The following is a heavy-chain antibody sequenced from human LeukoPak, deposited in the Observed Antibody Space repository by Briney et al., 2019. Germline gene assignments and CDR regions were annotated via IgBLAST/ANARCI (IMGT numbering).Heavy chain of an antibody. Sequence: ASVKVSCKASGYTFTGYYMHWVRQAPGRGLEWMGWINPNSGATKYAQKFQGRVTMTRDTSISTAYMEVSRLRFDDTAVYYCARDGGWYQLLWWFDPWGQGTLVTVPS. CDR3: ARDGGWYQLLWWFDP. CDR1: GYTFTGYY. D-gene: IGHD2-2*01. CDR2: INPNSGAT. V-gene: IGHV1-2*02. J-gene: IGHJ5*02.